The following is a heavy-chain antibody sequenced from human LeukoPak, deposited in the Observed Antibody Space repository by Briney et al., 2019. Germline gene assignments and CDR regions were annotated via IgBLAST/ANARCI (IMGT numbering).Heavy chain of an antibody. Sequence: GGSLRLSCEASGFTFSSYSVSWVRQAPGKGPQWVSYISSSGITIYHADSVKGRFTISRDNAKNSLFLQMSSLRDEDTAVYYCVRVDWGFFAFDIWGQGTMVTVSS. CDR2: ISSSGITI. J-gene: IGHJ3*02. CDR3: VRVDWGFFAFDI. D-gene: IGHD7-27*01. CDR1: GFTFSSYS. V-gene: IGHV3-48*02.